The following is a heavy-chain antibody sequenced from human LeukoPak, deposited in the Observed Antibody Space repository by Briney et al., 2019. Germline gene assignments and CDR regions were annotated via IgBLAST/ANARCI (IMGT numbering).Heavy chain of an antibody. CDR3: ARDGGSNQFDY. J-gene: IGHJ4*02. Sequence: GGSLRLSCAASGFSFSDYSMHWVRQAPGKGLEWVSSISRSNICIYYGDSVKGRFTISRDNAKDSLYLQMNSLRAEDTAVYYCARDGGSNQFDYWGQGTLVTVSS. V-gene: IGHV3-21*01. CDR2: ISRSNICI. CDR1: GFSFSDYS. D-gene: IGHD1-26*01.